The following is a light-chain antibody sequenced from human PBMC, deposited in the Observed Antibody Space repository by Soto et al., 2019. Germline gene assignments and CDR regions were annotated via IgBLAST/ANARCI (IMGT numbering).Light chain of an antibody. CDR1: QSISSW. CDR2: EAS. V-gene: IGKV1-5*01. Sequence: DIQMTQSPPTLSASVGDRVTITCRASQSISSWLAWYQQKPGKAPKLLIHEASRLESGVPSRFSGSESGTEFTLTISGLHAEDFATYYCQQYNNFPLTFGGGTRVEIK. J-gene: IGKJ4*01. CDR3: QQYNNFPLT.